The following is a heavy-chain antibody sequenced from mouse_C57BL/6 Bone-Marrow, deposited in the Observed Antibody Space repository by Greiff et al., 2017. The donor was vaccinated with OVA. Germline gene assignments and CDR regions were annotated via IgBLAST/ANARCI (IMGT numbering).Heavy chain of an antibody. J-gene: IGHJ4*01. V-gene: IGHV1-82*01. D-gene: IGHD1-1*01. CDR1: GYAFSSSW. Sequence: QVQLQQSGPELVKPGASVKISCKASGYAFSSSWMNWVKQRPGKGLEWIGRIYPGDGDTNYNGKFKGKATLTADKSSSTAYMQLSSLTSEDSAVYFWAREGGYYYGSSYKAMDYWGQGTSVTVSS. CDR3: AREGGYYYGSSYKAMDY. CDR2: IYPGDGDT.